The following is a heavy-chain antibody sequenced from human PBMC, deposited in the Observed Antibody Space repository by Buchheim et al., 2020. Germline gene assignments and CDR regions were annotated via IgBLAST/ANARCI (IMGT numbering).Heavy chain of an antibody. CDR3: ARDPLLNGGTLDY. CDR2: INSDGSST. CDR1: GFTFSDLW. D-gene: IGHD1-1*01. V-gene: IGHV3-74*01. J-gene: IGHJ4*02. Sequence: VQLVESGGGLVQPGGSLRLSCAASGFTFSDLWMHWVRQTPGKGLMWVSRINSDGSSTIYGESVKGRFTVSRDNATNTLYLQMNSLRAEDTGVYYCARDPLLNGGTLDYWGQGP.